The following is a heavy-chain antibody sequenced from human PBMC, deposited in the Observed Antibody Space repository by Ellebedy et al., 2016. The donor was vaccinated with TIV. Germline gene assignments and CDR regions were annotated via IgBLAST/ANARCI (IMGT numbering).Heavy chain of an antibody. CDR3: AGGSGWLPDS. CDR2: IYHTGHT. Sequence: SETLSLTXTVSGGSISSYYWNWIRQPPGKGLEWIANIYHTGHTNYNPSLKSRGTTSLDTSKKQFSLNLTSVTAADTAVYYCAGGSGWLPDSWGQGMLVTVSS. V-gene: IGHV4-59*01. CDR1: GGSISSYY. J-gene: IGHJ4*02. D-gene: IGHD6-19*01.